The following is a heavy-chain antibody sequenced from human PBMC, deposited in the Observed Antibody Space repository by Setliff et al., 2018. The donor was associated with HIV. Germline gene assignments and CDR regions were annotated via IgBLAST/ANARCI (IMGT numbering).Heavy chain of an antibody. Sequence: GESLKISCKGSGYSFSTYWIAWVRQMPGRGLEVMGLIYPDDSDTRYSPSFQGQVTISADKSTSSAYVQWSSLKASDTAVYYCARPVATTTSAFDIWGQGTMVTVSS. D-gene: IGHD1-26*01. CDR1: GYSFSTYW. J-gene: IGHJ3*02. CDR2: IYPDDSDT. CDR3: ARPVATTTSAFDI. V-gene: IGHV5-51*01.